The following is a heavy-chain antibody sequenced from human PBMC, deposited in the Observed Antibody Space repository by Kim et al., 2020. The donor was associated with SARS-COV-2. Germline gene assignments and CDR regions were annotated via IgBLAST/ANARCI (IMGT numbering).Heavy chain of an antibody. V-gene: IGHV3-21*01. Sequence: GGSLRLSCAVSGFTFSSYTMNWVRQAPGKGLEWVSSISSSRSYIYYADSVKGRFTISRDNAKNSLYLQMNSLRAEDTAVYYCASSYSSGWYYFDYWGQGTLVTVSS. CDR1: GFTFSSYT. CDR2: ISSSRSYI. J-gene: IGHJ4*02. D-gene: IGHD6-19*01. CDR3: ASSYSSGWYYFDY.